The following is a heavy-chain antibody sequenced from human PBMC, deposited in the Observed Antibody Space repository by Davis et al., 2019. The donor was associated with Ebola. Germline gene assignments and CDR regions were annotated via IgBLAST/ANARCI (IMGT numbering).Heavy chain of an antibody. Sequence: ASVKVSCKVSGDTLTELSMHWVRQAPGKGLEWMGGFDPEDGETIYAQKFQGRVTMTEDTSTDTAYMELSSLRSEDTAVYYCARVGTVTTTFDYWGQGTLVTVSS. CDR3: ARVGTVTTTFDY. J-gene: IGHJ4*02. CDR1: GDTLTELS. D-gene: IGHD4-17*01. CDR2: FDPEDGET. V-gene: IGHV1-24*01.